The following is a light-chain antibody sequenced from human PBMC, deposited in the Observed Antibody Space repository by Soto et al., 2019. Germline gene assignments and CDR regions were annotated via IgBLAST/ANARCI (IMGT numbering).Light chain of an antibody. J-gene: IGLJ1*01. Sequence: QSVLTQPPSASGTPGQRVTISCSGSSSNIGSRAVNWYQQLLGTAPKLLIYSNNQRPSGVPDRFSGSKSGTSASLAISGLQSEDDADYHCATWDDSVSGYVFGTGTKVTVL. CDR3: ATWDDSVSGYV. V-gene: IGLV1-44*01. CDR2: SNN. CDR1: SSNIGSRA.